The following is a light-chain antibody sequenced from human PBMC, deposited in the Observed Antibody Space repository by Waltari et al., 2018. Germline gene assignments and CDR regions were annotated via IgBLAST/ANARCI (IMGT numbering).Light chain of an antibody. CDR3: ATWDDSLNGRVV. CDR1: SSNSGTTP. J-gene: IGLJ3*02. CDR2: SYN. V-gene: IGLV1-44*01. Sequence: QSVLTQPPSASGTPGQRVTISCPGSSSNSGTTPVNWYQHLPRTAPKLLLYSYNQRPSGVPDRFSGSKSGTSASLAISGLQSEDEADYYCATWDDSLNGRVVFGGGTKLTVL.